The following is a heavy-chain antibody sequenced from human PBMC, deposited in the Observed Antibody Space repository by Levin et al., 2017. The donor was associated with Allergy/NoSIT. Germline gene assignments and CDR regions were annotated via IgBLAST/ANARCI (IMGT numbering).Heavy chain of an antibody. D-gene: IGHD2/OR15-2a*01. Sequence: SCAASGFTFSSYAMHWVRQAPGKGLEWVAFISYDGSNKNYADSVKGRFTISRDNSKNTLYLQMSSLRAEDTAVYYCARVALSDFDYWGQGTLVTVSS. J-gene: IGHJ4*02. V-gene: IGHV3-30-3*01. CDR3: ARVALSDFDY. CDR2: ISYDGSNK. CDR1: GFTFSSYA.